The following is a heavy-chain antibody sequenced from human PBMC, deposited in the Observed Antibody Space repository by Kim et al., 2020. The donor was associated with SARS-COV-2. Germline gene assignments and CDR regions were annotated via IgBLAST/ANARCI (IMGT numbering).Heavy chain of an antibody. Sequence: SPSMKSRLTITKDNSKNQVVLTMTNMDPVETATYYCARDVSGYLLEYYFDYWGQGTLVTVSS. D-gene: IGHD3-22*01. V-gene: IGHV2-5*01. CDR3: ARDVSGYLLEYYFDY. J-gene: IGHJ4*02.